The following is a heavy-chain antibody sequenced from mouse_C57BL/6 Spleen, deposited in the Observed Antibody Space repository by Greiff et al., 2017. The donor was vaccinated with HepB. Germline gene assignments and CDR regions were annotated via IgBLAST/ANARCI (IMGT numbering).Heavy chain of an antibody. CDR2: INYDGSST. CDR3: AREYYSNRYFDY. D-gene: IGHD2-5*01. J-gene: IGHJ2*01. Sequence: EVMLVESEGGLVQPGSSMKLSCTASGFTFSDYYMAWVRQVPEKGLEWVANINYDGSSTYYLDSLKSRFIISRDNAKNILYLQMSSLKSEDTATYYCAREYYSNRYFDYWGQGTTLTVSS. V-gene: IGHV5-16*01. CDR1: GFTFSDYY.